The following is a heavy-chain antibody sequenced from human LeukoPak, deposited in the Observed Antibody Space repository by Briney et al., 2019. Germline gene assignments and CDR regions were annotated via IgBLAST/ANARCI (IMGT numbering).Heavy chain of an antibody. CDR2: IYTSGST. CDR1: GGSISSGGYS. V-gene: IGHV4-61*02. D-gene: IGHD6-13*01. Sequence: PSQTLSLTCAVSGGSISSGGYSWSWIRQPAGKGLEWIGRIYTSGSTNYNPSLKSRVTMSVDTSKNQFSLKLSSVTATDTAVYYCARDPGWSGSLYYFDYWGQGTLVTVSS. J-gene: IGHJ4*02. CDR3: ARDPGWSGSLYYFDY.